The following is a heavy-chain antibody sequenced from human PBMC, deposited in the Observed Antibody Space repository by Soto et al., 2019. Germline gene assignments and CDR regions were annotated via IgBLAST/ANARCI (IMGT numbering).Heavy chain of an antibody. CDR1: GFTFSSYE. CDR3: ARDRNLGYCSGGICFETGFAP. Sequence: GGSLRLSCAASGFTFSSYEMNWVRQAPGKGLEWVSYISSSGSTIYYADSVKGRFTISRDNAKNSLYLQMNSLGAEGTAVYYCARDRNLGYCSGGICFETGFAPWGQGPLVTFSS. V-gene: IGHV3-48*03. CDR2: ISSSGSTI. J-gene: IGHJ5*02. D-gene: IGHD2-15*01.